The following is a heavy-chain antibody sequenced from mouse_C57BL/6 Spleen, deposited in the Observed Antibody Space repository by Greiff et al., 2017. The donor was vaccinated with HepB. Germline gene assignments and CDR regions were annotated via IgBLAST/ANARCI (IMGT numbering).Heavy chain of an antibody. CDR2: INPNNGGT. J-gene: IGHJ4*01. V-gene: IGHV1-22*01. Sequence: EVQLQESGPELVKPGASVKMSCKASGYTFTDYNMHWVKQSHGKSLEWIGYINPNNGGTSYNQKFKGKATLTVNKSSSTAYMELRSLTSEDSAVYYCARDGDSNYDYAMDYWGQGTSVTVSS. CDR3: ARDGDSNYDYAMDY. D-gene: IGHD2-5*01. CDR1: GYTFTDYN.